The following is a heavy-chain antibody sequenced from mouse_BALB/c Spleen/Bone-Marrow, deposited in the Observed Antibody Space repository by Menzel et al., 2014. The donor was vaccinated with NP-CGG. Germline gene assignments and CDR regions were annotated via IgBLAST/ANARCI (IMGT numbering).Heavy chain of an antibody. V-gene: IGHV1-9*01. CDR1: GYTFSSYW. J-gene: IGHJ4*01. D-gene: IGHD1-1*01. CDR3: ARGGYYGSSYEDYAMDY. Sequence: QVQLQQSRAELMKPGASVKISCKATGYTFSSYWIEWVKQRPGHGLEWIGEILPGSGSTNYNEKFKGKATFTADTSSNTAYMQLSSLTSEDSAVYYCARGGYYGSSYEDYAMDYWGQGTSVTVSS. CDR2: ILPGSGST.